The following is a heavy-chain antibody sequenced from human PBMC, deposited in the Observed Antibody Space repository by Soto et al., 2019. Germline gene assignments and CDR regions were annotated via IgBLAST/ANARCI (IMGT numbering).Heavy chain of an antibody. J-gene: IGHJ5*02. CDR2: IKQDGSEK. Sequence: GGSLRLSCAASGFTFSIYAMSWVRQAPGKGLEWVANIKQDGSEKYYVDSVKGRFTISRDNAKNSLYLQMNSLRAEDTAVYYCARSIAARLNWFDPWGQGTLVTVSS. CDR1: GFTFSIYA. CDR3: ARSIAARLNWFDP. D-gene: IGHD6-6*01. V-gene: IGHV3-7*01.